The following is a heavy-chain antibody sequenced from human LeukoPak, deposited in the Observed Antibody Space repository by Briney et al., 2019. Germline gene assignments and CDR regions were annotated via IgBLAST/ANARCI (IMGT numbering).Heavy chain of an antibody. CDR1: GGSISSYY. CDR2: INHSGST. Sequence: SETLSLTCTVSGGSISSYYWSWIRQPPGKGLEWIGEINHSGSTNYNPSLKSRVTISVDTSKNQFSLKLSSVTAADTAVYYCARAPRYYYGMDVWGQGTTVTVSS. CDR3: ARAPRYYYGMDV. V-gene: IGHV4-34*01. J-gene: IGHJ6*02.